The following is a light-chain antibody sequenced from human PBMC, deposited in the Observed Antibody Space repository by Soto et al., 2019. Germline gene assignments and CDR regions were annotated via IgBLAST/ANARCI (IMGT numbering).Light chain of an antibody. CDR2: SDN. CDR1: SSNIGSAY. Sequence: QSVLSQPPSASGTPGQRVTITCSGSSSNIGSAYAYCYQQLPGTTPKLLLYSDNLRPSGVPDRFSASKSGTSASVAISGLRSEDEADYYCAAWDDRLSGFIFGGGTQLTVL. V-gene: IGLV1-47*02. CDR3: AAWDDRLSGFI. J-gene: IGLJ2*01.